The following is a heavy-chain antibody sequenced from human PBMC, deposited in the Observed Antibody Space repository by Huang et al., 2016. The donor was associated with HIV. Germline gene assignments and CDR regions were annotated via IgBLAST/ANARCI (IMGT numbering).Heavy chain of an antibody. CDR2: INWKSGNI. CDR1: GFTFDDYA. V-gene: IGHV3-9*01. D-gene: IGHD3-16*01. CDR3: AKDWGYDFGAFDF. Sequence: EVPLVESGGGLVRPGRSLWLSCAASGFTFDDYARHWVRQSPGKGLEWVSSINWKSGNISYADSVRGRFTISRDNAKNALYLQMNSLRPEDTALYYCAKDWGYDFGAFDFWGRGTMVTVSS. J-gene: IGHJ3*01.